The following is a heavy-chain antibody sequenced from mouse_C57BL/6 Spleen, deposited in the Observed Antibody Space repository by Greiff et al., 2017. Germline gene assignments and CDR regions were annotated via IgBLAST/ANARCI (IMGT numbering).Heavy chain of an antibody. D-gene: IGHD2-4*01. V-gene: IGHV3-6*01. CDR3: AREQGDYDDYAMGY. CDR2: ISYDGSN. Sequence: DVKLQESGPGLVKPSQSLSLTCSVTGYSITSGYYWNWIRQFPGNKLEWMGYISYDGSNNYNPSLKNRISITRDTSKNQFFLKLNSVTTEDTATYYCAREQGDYDDYAMGYWGQGTSVTVSS. CDR1: GYSITSGYY. J-gene: IGHJ4*01.